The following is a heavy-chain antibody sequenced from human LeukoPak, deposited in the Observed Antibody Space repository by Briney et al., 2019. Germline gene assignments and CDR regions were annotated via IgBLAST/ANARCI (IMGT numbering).Heavy chain of an antibody. D-gene: IGHD3-10*01. J-gene: IGHJ3*02. CDR2: IKQDGSEK. Sequence: GGSLRLSCAASGFTFSNYWMIWARQAPGKGLEWVANIKQDGSEKYYVDSVEGRFTISRDNSKNTLYLQMNSLRAEDTAVYYCARGSGPLWGAFDIWGQGTMVTVSS. CDR3: ARGSGPLWGAFDI. CDR1: GFTFSNYW. V-gene: IGHV3-7*01.